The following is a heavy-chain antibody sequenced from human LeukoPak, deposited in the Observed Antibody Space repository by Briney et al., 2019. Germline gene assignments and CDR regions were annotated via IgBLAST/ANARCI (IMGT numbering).Heavy chain of an antibody. CDR3: AKGLKYHFLSGSGCFYI. J-gene: IGHJ3*02. V-gene: IGHV3-30*02. CDR2: IRYDGSNK. D-gene: IGHD3-3*01. CDR1: GFTFSSYG. Sequence: GGSLRLSCAASGFTFSSYGMHWVRQAPGKGLEWVAFIRYDGSNKYYADSVKGRFTISRDNSKNTLYLQMNSLRAEDTAVYYCAKGLKYHFLSGSGCFYIWGQGTMVTVSS.